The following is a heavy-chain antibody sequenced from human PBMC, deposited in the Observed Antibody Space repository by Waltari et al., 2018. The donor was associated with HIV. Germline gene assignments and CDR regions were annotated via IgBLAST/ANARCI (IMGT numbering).Heavy chain of an antibody. CDR2: INPSGGST. CDR3: ARYGYQGYFDY. CDR1: GYTFTSYY. Sequence: QVQLVQSGAEVKKPGASVKVSKASGYTFTSYYMHWVRQAPGQGLEWMGIINPSGGSTSYAQKFQGRVTMTRDTSTSTVYMELSSLRSEDTAGYYCARYGYQGYFDYWGQGTLVTVSS. D-gene: IGHD2-2*01. V-gene: IGHV1-46*01. J-gene: IGHJ4*02.